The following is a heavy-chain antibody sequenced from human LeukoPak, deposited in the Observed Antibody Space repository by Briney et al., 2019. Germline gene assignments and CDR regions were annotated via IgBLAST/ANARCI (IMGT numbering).Heavy chain of an antibody. V-gene: IGHV1-24*01. J-gene: IGHJ4*02. Sequence: GASVRVSCKVSGYTLTELSMHWVRQAPGKGLEWMGGFDPEGGETIYAQKFQGRVTMTEDTSTDTAYMELSSLRSEDTAVYYCAVHPVVVVPAPDYWGQGTLVTVSS. D-gene: IGHD2-2*01. CDR3: AVHPVVVVPAPDY. CDR1: GYTLTELS. CDR2: FDPEGGET.